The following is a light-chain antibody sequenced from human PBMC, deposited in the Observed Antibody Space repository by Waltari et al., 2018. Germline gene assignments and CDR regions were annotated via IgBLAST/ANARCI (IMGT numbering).Light chain of an antibody. Sequence: DVVMTRSPLSLSVTPGEPASISCRSSQSLLYSNGNNYLNWYLQKPGQSPHLLIYLGFNRASGVPDRFSGSGSGTDFTLKISRVEAEDVGVYYCMQAVQTPWTFGQGTKVEIK. V-gene: IGKV2-28*01. CDR1: QSLLYSNGNNY. CDR2: LGF. J-gene: IGKJ1*01. CDR3: MQAVQTPWT.